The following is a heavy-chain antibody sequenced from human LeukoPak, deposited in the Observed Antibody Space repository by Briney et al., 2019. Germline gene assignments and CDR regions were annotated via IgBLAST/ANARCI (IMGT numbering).Heavy chain of an antibody. CDR1: GGSISSSSYY. D-gene: IGHD3-3*01. V-gene: IGHV4-39*07. Sequence: SETLSLTCAVYGGSISSSSYYWGWIRQPPGKGLEWIGSIYYSGSTYYNPSLKSRVTISVDTSKNQFSLKLSSVTAADTAVYYCARVGDFWSRSFDYWGQGTLVTVSS. CDR2: IYYSGST. CDR3: ARVGDFWSRSFDY. J-gene: IGHJ4*02.